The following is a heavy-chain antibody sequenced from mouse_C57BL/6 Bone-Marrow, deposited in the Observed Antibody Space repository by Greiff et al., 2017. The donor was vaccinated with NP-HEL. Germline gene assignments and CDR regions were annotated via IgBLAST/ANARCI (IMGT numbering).Heavy chain of an antibody. D-gene: IGHD2-3*01. CDR1: GYAFTNYL. J-gene: IGHJ1*03. V-gene: IGHV1-54*01. Sequence: VQLQQSGAELVRPGTSVKVSCKASGYAFTNYLIEWVKQRPGQGLEWIGVINPGSGGTNYNEKFKGKATLTADKSSSTAYMQLSSLTSEDSAVYVCARWLLNWYFDVWGTGTTVTVSS. CDR3: ARWLLNWYFDV. CDR2: INPGSGGT.